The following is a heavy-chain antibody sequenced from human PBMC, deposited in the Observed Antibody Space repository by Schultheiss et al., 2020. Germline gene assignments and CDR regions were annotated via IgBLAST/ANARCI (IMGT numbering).Heavy chain of an antibody. CDR3: ARRGRTGYYFDH. V-gene: IGHV1-18*01. CDR2: ISAYTGNT. Sequence: ASVKVSCKASGYTFTSYAMHWVRQAPGQGLEWMGWISAYTGNTNYAQNLQGRVTMTTDTSTSTAYMELRSLRSDDTAVYYCARRGRTGYYFDHWGQGTLVTVSS. D-gene: IGHD2-15*01. J-gene: IGHJ4*02. CDR1: GYTFTSYA.